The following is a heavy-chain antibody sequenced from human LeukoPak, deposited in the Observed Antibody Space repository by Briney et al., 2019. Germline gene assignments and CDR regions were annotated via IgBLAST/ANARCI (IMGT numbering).Heavy chain of an antibody. CDR1: GFTFSSYC. D-gene: IGHD3-3*01. V-gene: IGHV3-74*01. CDR3: ARDVGGITIFGVVKGWFDP. CDR2: INSDGCNT. Sequence: GGSLRLSCAASGFTFSSYCMHWVRQAPGKGLVWVSRINSDGCNTDYADSVKRRFTISRDNAKNTLYLQMNSLRAEDTAVYYCARDVGGITIFGVVKGWFDPWGQGTLVTVSS. J-gene: IGHJ5*02.